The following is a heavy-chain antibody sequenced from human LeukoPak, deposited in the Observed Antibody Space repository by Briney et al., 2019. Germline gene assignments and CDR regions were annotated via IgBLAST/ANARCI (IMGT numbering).Heavy chain of an antibody. D-gene: IGHD3-10*01. Sequence: GGSLRLSCAASGFTFSSYSMNWVRQAPGKGLEWVSYINTGSSTMYYADSVKGRFTISRDNAKNSLYLQMNSLRAEDTAVYYCARDTMVRGVLSSIYWGQGTLVTVSS. CDR3: ARDTMVRGVLSSIY. V-gene: IGHV3-48*04. CDR1: GFTFSSYS. J-gene: IGHJ4*02. CDR2: INTGSSTM.